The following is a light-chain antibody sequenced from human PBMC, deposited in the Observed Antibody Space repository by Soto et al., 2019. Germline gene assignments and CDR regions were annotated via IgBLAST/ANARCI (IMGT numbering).Light chain of an antibody. CDR1: SGHSTYT. CDR2: LNSDGSH. J-gene: IGLJ2*01. Sequence: QPVLTQSPSASASLGASVKLTCTLSSGHSTYTIAWHQQQPQKGPRYLMNLNSDGSHSKGDGIPDRFSGSSSGAERYLTISSLQSEDEADYYCQTWGTGIRLFGGGTKVTVL. V-gene: IGLV4-69*01. CDR3: QTWGTGIRL.